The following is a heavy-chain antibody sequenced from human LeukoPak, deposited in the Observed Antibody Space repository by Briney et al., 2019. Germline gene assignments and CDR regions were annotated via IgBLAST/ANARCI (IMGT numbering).Heavy chain of an antibody. CDR2: IYYTGST. Sequence: PSETLSLTCAVSGASISGSGYYLGWIRQPPGKGLEWIGNIYYTGSTYYNASLQSRVTISIDTSKNQFSLKLSSVTAADTAVYYCARHLRLLGIYKFDYWGQGTLVTVSS. D-gene: IGHD3-10*01. V-gene: IGHV4-39*01. CDR3: ARHLRLLGIYKFDY. CDR1: GASISGSGYY. J-gene: IGHJ4*02.